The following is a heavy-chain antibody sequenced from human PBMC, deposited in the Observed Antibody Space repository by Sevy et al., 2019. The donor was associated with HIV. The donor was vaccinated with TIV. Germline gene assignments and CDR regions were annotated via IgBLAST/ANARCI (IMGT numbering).Heavy chain of an antibody. D-gene: IGHD3-10*01. J-gene: IGHJ4*02. CDR3: ARGPWFGELAPDY. Sequence: SETLSLTCTVSGGSISSYYWSWIRQPPGKGLEWIGYIDYSGSTNYNPSLKSRVTISVDTSKNQFSLKLSSVTAADTAVYYCARGPWFGELAPDYWGQGTLVTVSS. CDR1: GGSISSYY. CDR2: IDYSGST. V-gene: IGHV4-59*01.